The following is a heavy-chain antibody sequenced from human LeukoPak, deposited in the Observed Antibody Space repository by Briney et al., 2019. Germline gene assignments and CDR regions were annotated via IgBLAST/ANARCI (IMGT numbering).Heavy chain of an antibody. CDR1: GYTFTSYD. CDR2: MNPSSGNT. V-gene: IGHV1-8*01. J-gene: IGHJ6*02. D-gene: IGHD3-3*01. CDR3: ARGQKWNLRFLEWSSPYYYGMDV. Sequence: ASVKVSCKASGYTFTSYDINWVRQATGQGLEWMGWMNPSSGNTGYAQKFQGRVTMTRNTSISTAYMELSSLRSEDTAVYYCARGQKWNLRFLEWSSPYYYGMDVWGQGTTVTVSS.